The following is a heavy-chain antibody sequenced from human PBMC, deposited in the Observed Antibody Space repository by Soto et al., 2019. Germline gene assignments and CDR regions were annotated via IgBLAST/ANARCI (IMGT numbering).Heavy chain of an antibody. CDR1: GFTVSSNY. Sequence: GGSLRLSCAASGFTVSSNYMSWVRQAPGKGLEWVSVIYSGGSTYYADSVKGRFTISRDNSKNTLYLQMNSLRAEDTAVYYCARGIAARPPFDYWGQRTLLTVSS. V-gene: IGHV3-53*01. D-gene: IGHD6-6*01. J-gene: IGHJ4*02. CDR3: ARGIAARPPFDY. CDR2: IYSGGST.